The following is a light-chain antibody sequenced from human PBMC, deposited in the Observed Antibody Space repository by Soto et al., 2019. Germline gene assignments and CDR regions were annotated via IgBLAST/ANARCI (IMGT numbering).Light chain of an antibody. CDR3: QQYNGFPLT. CDR2: DAS. Sequence: DIQMTQSPSTLSASVGDRVIITCRASQTISQWLAWYQQKPGKAPSFLIYDASTLESGVPSRFSGSGSATEFTLTISTLQPDDIETFYCQQYNGFPLTFGEGTKVDIK. J-gene: IGKJ1*01. CDR1: QTISQW. V-gene: IGKV1-5*01.